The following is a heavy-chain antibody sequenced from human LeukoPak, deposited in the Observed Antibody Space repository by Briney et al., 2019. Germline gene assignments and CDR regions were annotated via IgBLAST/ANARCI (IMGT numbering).Heavy chain of an antibody. CDR1: GFTFSSYA. V-gene: IGHV3-30-3*01. CDR3: ARDAGTV. CDR2: ISYDGSNK. Sequence: QSGGSLRLSCAASGFTFSSYAMHWVRQAPGKGLEWVAVISYDGSNKYYADSVKGRFTISRDNSKNTLYLQMNSLRAEDTAVYYCARDAGTVWGQGTLVTVSS. J-gene: IGHJ4*02. D-gene: IGHD4-17*01.